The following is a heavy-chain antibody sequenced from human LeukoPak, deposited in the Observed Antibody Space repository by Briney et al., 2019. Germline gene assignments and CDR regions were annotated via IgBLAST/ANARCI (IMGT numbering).Heavy chain of an antibody. J-gene: IGHJ4*02. CDR2: INPSGGDT. Sequence: ASVKVSCKPAGSTFTSYDMHWGREAPGQGLEWMGIINPSGGDTGDAQKFQARLTMTRDTSTNTVNRELSSLRSEDTAAQYCAKGVMDNLRFDYWGQGTLVTVSS. V-gene: IGHV1-46*03. D-gene: IGHD1-14*01. CDR3: AKGVMDNLRFDY. CDR1: GSTFTSYD.